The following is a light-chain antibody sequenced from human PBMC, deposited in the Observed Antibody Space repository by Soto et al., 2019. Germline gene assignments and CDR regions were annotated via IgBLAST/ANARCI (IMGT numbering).Light chain of an antibody. V-gene: IGKV3-20*01. CDR2: GAS. J-gene: IGKJ1*01. CDR3: QQYGGSTRT. CDR1: QSVTTQ. Sequence: IVFTQSPGTLSLSPGERGTLSCRASQSVTTQLAWYQQKPGQAPSLITHGASSRPTGVPDRINGGGSGTDVTLSISTLEPEDFPVYYCQQYGGSTRTFGQGTKVDI.